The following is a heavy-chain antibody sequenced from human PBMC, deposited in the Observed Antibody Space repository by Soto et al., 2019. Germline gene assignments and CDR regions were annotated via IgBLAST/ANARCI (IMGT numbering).Heavy chain of an antibody. CDR3: AREGSIAVAGTFFDY. Sequence: QVQLVQSGAEVKKPGASVKVSCKASGYTFTSYGISWVRQAPGQGLEWMGWISAYNGNTNYAQKLQGSVTMTTDTSTSTAYMELMSLRSDDTAVYYCAREGSIAVAGTFFDYWGQGTLVTVSS. CDR2: ISAYNGNT. D-gene: IGHD6-19*01. J-gene: IGHJ4*02. V-gene: IGHV1-18*01. CDR1: GYTFTSYG.